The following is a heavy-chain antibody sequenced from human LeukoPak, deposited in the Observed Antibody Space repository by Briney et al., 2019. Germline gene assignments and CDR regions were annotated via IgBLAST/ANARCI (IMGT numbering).Heavy chain of an antibody. D-gene: IGHD2-2*01. J-gene: IGHJ6*03. CDR2: ISYDGSNE. CDR3: ARDVKSRYCSSASCSTDYYYYMDV. CDR1: GFTFSNYA. V-gene: IGHV3-30-3*01. Sequence: PGGSLRLSCAASGFTFSNYAIHWVRQAPGKGLEWVALISYDGSNEYFADSVKGRFTISRDNSKNTLYLQMNSLGAEDTAVYYCARDVKSRYCSSASCSTDYYYYMDVWGKGTTVTVSS.